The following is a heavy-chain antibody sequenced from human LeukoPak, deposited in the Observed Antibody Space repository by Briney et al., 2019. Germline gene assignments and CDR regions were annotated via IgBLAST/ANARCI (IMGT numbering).Heavy chain of an antibody. D-gene: IGHD3-10*01. CDR3: ARFPYGSGGTHLSDAFDI. Sequence: ASVKVSCKASGYTFTGYYMHWVRQAPGQGLEWMGWINPNSGGTNYAQKFQGRVTMTRDTSISTAYMELSRLRSEDTAVYYCARFPYGSGGTHLSDAFDIWGQGTMVTVSS. CDR2: INPNSGGT. CDR1: GYTFTGYY. J-gene: IGHJ3*02. V-gene: IGHV1-2*02.